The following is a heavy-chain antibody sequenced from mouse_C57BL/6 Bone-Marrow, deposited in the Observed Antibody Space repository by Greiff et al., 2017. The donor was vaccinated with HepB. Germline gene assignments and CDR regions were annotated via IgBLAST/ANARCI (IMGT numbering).Heavy chain of an antibody. V-gene: IGHV1-69*01. CDR1: GYTFTSYW. CDR2: IDPSDSYT. CDR3: ARNGSSYFDY. J-gene: IGHJ2*01. D-gene: IGHD1-1*01. Sequence: QVQLKQPGAELVMPGASVKLSCKASGYTFTSYWMHWVKQRPGQGLEWIGEIDPSDSYTNYNQKFKGKSTLTVDKSSSTAYMQLSSLTSEDSAVYYCARNGSSYFDYWGQGTTLPVSS.